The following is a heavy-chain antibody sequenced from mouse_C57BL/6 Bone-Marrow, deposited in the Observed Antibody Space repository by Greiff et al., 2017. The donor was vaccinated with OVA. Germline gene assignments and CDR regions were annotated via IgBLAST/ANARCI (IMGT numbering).Heavy chain of an antibody. CDR2: INPYNGGT. J-gene: IGHJ2*01. CDR3: ARRGNSAWFAY. D-gene: IGHD2-1*01. V-gene: IGHV1-19*01. CDR1: GYTFTDYY. Sequence: EVQLQQSGPVLVKPGASVKMSCKASGYTFTDYYMNWVKQSHGKSLEWIGVINPYNGGTSYNQKFKGKATLTVDKSSSTAYMELNSLTSEDSAVYYCARRGNSAWFAYWGQGTTLTVSS.